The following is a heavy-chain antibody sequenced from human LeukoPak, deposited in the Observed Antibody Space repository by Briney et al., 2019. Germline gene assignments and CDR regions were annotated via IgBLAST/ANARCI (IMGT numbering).Heavy chain of an antibody. D-gene: IGHD3-22*01. Sequence: GGSLRLSCAASGFTFSSYTMSWVRQAPGKGLEWVSSISSSSSYMYYADSVKGRFTISRDNAKNSLYLQMNSLRAEDTAVYYCARLHYYDSSGYYYEAVPFDYWGQGTLVTVSS. CDR3: ARLHYYDSSGYYYEAVPFDY. CDR2: ISSSSSYM. V-gene: IGHV3-21*01. J-gene: IGHJ4*02. CDR1: GFTFSSYT.